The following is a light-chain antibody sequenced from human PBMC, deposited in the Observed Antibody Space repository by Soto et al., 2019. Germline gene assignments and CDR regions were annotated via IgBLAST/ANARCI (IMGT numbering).Light chain of an antibody. V-gene: IGKV3-15*01. CDR1: QSVSSN. Sequence: EIVLTQSPATLSVSPGERATLSCRASQSVSSNLAWYQQKPGQAPRLLIYGASTRATGIPARFGGSGSGTEFTLTINSLQSEDFAVYYCQQYNNWPRTFGQGTKVDI. J-gene: IGKJ1*01. CDR3: QQYNNWPRT. CDR2: GAS.